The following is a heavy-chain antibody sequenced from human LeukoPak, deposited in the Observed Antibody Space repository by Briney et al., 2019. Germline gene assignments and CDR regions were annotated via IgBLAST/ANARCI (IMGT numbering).Heavy chain of an antibody. CDR2: INPNSGGT. V-gene: IGHV1-2*02. Sequence: ASVKVSCKASGYTFTGYYIHWVRQDPGQGLEWMGWINPNSGGTNYAQTFQGRVTMTRDTSVSTAYMELSRLRSDDTALYYCAREWGTTEGRSFHYWGRGTLVTVSS. D-gene: IGHD2/OR15-2a*01. J-gene: IGHJ4*02. CDR1: GYTFTGYY. CDR3: AREWGTTEGRSFHY.